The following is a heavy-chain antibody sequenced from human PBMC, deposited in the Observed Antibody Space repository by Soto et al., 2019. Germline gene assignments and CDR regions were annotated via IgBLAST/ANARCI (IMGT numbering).Heavy chain of an antibody. Sequence: QVQLVQSGAEVKKPGASVKVSCKASGYTFTGYYMHWVRQAPGQGLEWMGWINPNSGGTNYAQKFQGWVTMTRDTSISTAYMELSRLRSDDTAVYYCARASSSWYSGYYYYCMDVWGQGTTVTVSS. V-gene: IGHV1-2*04. CDR1: GYTFTGYY. D-gene: IGHD6-13*01. CDR3: ARASSSWYSGYYYYCMDV. J-gene: IGHJ6*02. CDR2: INPNSGGT.